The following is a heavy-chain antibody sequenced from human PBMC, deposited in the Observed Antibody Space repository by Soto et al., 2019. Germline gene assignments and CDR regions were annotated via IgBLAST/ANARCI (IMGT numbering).Heavy chain of an antibody. Sequence: QVQLVQSGAEVKKPGSSVKVSCKASGGTFSSYAISWVRQAPGQGLEWMGGIIPIFGTANYAQKCQGRVTITADESTSTAYMELSSLRSEDTAVYYCARGDFGAAMMIRRYGMDVGGQGTTVTVSS. CDR3: ARGDFGAAMMIRRYGMDV. J-gene: IGHJ6*02. CDR2: IIPIFGTA. CDR1: GGTFSSYA. V-gene: IGHV1-69*12. D-gene: IGHD3-3*01.